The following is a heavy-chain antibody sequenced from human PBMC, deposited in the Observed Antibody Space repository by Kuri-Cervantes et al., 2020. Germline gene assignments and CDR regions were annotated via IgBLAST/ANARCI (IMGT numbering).Heavy chain of an antibody. V-gene: IGHV3-48*01. Sequence: GGSLRLSCVASGFRFSSYSLNWVRQAPGKGLEWISYISPSNSTIYYTDSVKGRFTISRDNSKNSLYLQMNSLRAEDTAIYFCARVGYDRSGYRTEFNFDFWGQGTLVTVSS. CDR3: ARVGYDRSGYRTEFNFDF. D-gene: IGHD3-22*01. CDR1: GFRFSSYS. J-gene: IGHJ4*02. CDR2: ISPSNSTI.